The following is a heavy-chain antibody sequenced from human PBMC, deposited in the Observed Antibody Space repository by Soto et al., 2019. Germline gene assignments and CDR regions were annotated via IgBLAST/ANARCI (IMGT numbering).Heavy chain of an antibody. V-gene: IGHV4-59*08. J-gene: IGHJ4*02. CDR1: GRSISSYY. CDR3: ARHNYGSGSTYFDY. Sequence: PSETLSLTCTASGRSISSYYLSWIRQPPGKGLEWIGYIYYSGSTNYNPSLKSRVTISVDTSKNQFSLKLNSMTATDTAVYYCARHNYGSGSTYFDYWGQGTLVTVSS. D-gene: IGHD3-10*01. CDR2: IYYSGST.